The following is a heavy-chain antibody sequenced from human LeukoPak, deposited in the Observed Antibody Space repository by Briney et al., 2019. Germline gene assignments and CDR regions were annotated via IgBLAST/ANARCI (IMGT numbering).Heavy chain of an antibody. V-gene: IGHV3-20*04. CDR2: INWNGGST. Sequence: GGSLRLSCAASGFTFDDYGMSWVRHAPGKGLEWVSGINWNGGSTGYADSVKGRFTISRDNAKNSLYLQMNSLRAEDTALYYCARGGKYSSGWYSRFDYWGQGTLVTVSS. CDR1: GFTFDDYG. J-gene: IGHJ4*02. CDR3: ARGGKYSSGWYSRFDY. D-gene: IGHD6-19*01.